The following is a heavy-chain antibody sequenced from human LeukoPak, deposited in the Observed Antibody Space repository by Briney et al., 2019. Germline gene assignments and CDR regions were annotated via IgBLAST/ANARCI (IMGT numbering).Heavy chain of an antibody. CDR1: GFTLSDYW. J-gene: IGHJ4*02. CDR3: VRGAYCAAY. D-gene: IGHD2-8*02. CDR2: IKQDGSEK. V-gene: IGHV3-7*01. Sequence: PGGSLRLSCVASGFTLSDYWMSWVRQTPGKGLEWVANIKQDGSEKNYVGSVKGRFNIFRDNVKNGLYLQMNSLRVGDTGTYYCVRGAYCAAYWGQGTLVTVSS.